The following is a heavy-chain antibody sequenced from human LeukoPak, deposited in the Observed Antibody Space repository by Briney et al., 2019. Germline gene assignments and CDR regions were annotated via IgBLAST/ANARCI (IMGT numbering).Heavy chain of an antibody. V-gene: IGHV3-48*03. CDR3: AGGGDF. CDR2: ISNSGTTK. D-gene: IGHD3-10*01. CDR1: GFPFNTYE. J-gene: IGHJ4*02. Sequence: GGSLRLSCAASGFPFNTYEMNWGRQAPGKGLEWVSYISNSGTTKYYADSVKGRFTISRANAKNSLYLQMNSLRAEDTAVYYCAGGGDFWGQGTLVTVSS.